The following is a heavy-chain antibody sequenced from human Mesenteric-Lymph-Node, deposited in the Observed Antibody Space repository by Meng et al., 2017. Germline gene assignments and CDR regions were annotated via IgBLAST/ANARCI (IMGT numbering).Heavy chain of an antibody. V-gene: IGHV4-39*07. J-gene: IGHJ3*02. CDR2: IYYSGST. CDR1: GGSISSSSYY. CDR3: ARDPYYGPGAFDI. Sequence: SETLSLTCTVSGGSISSSSYYWGWIRQPPGKGLEWIGSIYYSGSTYYNPSLKSRVTISVDTSKNQFSLKLSSVTAADTAVYYCARDPYYGPGAFDIWGQGTMVTVSS. D-gene: IGHD3-10*01.